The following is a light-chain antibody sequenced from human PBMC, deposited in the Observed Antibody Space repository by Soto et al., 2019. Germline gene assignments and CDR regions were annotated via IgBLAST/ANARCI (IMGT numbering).Light chain of an antibody. CDR2: GAS. Sequence: EIVLTQSPGSLSLSLGDSATLFCRASEGVASNYLAWYQQKPGRAPRLLIYGASTRATDIPARFSGGGSGTEFTLTINSLQSEDVAVYYCHQVNDWPRGTFGQGTKVDIK. J-gene: IGKJ1*01. CDR1: EGVASN. CDR3: HQVNDWPRGT. V-gene: IGKV3-15*01.